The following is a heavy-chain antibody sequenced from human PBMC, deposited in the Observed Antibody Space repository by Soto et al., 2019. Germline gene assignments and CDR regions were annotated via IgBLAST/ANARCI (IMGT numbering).Heavy chain of an antibody. CDR1: GGTFSSYA. J-gene: IGHJ6*02. CDR2: IIPIFGTA. V-gene: IGHV1-69*06. D-gene: IGHD3-3*01. Sequence: SVKVSCKASGGTFSSYAISWVRQAPGQGLEWMGGIIPIFGTANYAQKFRGRVTITADKSTSTAYMELSSLRSEDTAVYYCARVGAAYYDFWSGSVYGMDVWGQGTTVTVSS. CDR3: ARVGAAYYDFWSGSVYGMDV.